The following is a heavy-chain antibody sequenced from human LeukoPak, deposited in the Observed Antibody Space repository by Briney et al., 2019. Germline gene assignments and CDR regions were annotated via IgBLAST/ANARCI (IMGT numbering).Heavy chain of an antibody. CDR1: GFTFSSYG. D-gene: IGHD6-19*01. V-gene: IGHV3-33*01. CDR3: AGDGGQWLVWYYFDY. CDR2: IWYDGSNK. J-gene: IGHJ4*02. Sequence: GGSLRLSCAASGFTFSSYGMHWVRQAPGKGLEWVAVIWYDGSNKYYADSVKGRFTVSRDNSKNTLYLQMNSLRVEDTAVYYCAGDGGQWLVWYYFDYWGQGTLVTVSS.